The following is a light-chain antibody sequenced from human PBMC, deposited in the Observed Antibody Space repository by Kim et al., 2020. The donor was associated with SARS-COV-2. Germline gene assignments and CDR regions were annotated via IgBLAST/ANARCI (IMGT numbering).Light chain of an antibody. CDR2: AAS. CDR3: QQANSFPHT. CDR1: QRINNW. J-gene: IGKJ2*01. Sequence: DIQMTQSPSSVSASVGDRVTIICRASQRINNWLVWYQQKPGKAPKLLIYAASTLQSGVPSRFSGSGSGTDFTLTISNLQPEDFATYYCQQANSFPHTFGQGTKLEI. V-gene: IGKV1-12*01.